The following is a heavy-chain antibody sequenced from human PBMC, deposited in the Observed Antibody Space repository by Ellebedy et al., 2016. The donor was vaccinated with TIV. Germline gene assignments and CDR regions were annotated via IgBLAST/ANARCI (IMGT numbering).Heavy chain of an antibody. CDR3: TRDNTWIQPTNYYYGMDV. J-gene: IGHJ6*02. CDR1: GFIIGDHG. D-gene: IGHD5-18*01. CDR2: IRSKTYGATT. V-gene: IGHV3-49*04. Sequence: GGSLRLFCTVSGFIIGDHGMSWVRQAPGKGLEWIGFIRSKTYGATTDYAASVKGRFTISRDDSRSIAYLQMNSLKTEDTAVYYCTRDNTWIQPTNYYYGMDVWGQGTTVTVSS.